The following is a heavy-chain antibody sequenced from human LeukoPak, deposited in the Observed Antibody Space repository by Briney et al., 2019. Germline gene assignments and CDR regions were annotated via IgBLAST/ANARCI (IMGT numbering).Heavy chain of an antibody. Sequence: SETLSLTCTVSGGSISSYYWSWIRQPPGKGLEWIGYIYYSGSTNYNPSLKSRVTISVDTSKNQFPLKLSSVTAADTAVYYCARGWLQDFDYWGQGTLVTVSS. V-gene: IGHV4-59*01. D-gene: IGHD5-24*01. CDR3: ARGWLQDFDY. CDR2: IYYSGST. CDR1: GGSISSYY. J-gene: IGHJ4*02.